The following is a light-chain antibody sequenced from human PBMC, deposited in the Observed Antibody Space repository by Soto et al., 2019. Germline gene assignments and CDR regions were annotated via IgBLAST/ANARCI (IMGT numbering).Light chain of an antibody. CDR1: QSVTSNY. CDR2: GAS. J-gene: IGKJ3*01. CDR3: QQYASSFT. V-gene: IGKV3-20*01. Sequence: EIVLTQSPGTLSLSPGERVTLSCWASQSVTSNYLAWYQQKPGQAPRLLIYGASSRASGIPDRFSGSGSGTDFTLTISRLEPEDFAVYYCQQYASSFTFGPGTKVDIK.